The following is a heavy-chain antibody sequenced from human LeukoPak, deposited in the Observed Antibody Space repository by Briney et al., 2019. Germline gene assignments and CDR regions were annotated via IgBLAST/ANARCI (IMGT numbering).Heavy chain of an antibody. CDR1: GFTVSSNY. J-gene: IGHJ4*02. Sequence: GGSLRLSCAASGFTVSSNYMSWVRQAPWKGLEWVSVIYSGGSTYYADSVKGRFTISRDNSKNTLYLQMNSLRAEDTAVYYCARDWDYDYVWGSYRALGYWGQGTLVTVSS. CDR2: IYSGGST. D-gene: IGHD3-16*02. V-gene: IGHV3-66*01. CDR3: ARDWDYDYVWGSYRALGY.